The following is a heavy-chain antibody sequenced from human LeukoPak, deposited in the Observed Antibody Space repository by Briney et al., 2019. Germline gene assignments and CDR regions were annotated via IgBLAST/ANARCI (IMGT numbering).Heavy chain of an antibody. V-gene: IGHV3-30-3*01. Sequence: GGSLRLSCAASGFTFSSYAMHWVRQAPGKGLEWVAVISYDGSNKYYADSVKGRFTISRDNAKNSLYLQMNSLRAEDTAVYYCAREGTHYDILTGYSPSYYFDYWGQGTLVTVSS. CDR1: GFTFSSYA. CDR2: ISYDGSNK. J-gene: IGHJ4*02. CDR3: AREGTHYDILTGYSPSYYFDY. D-gene: IGHD3-9*01.